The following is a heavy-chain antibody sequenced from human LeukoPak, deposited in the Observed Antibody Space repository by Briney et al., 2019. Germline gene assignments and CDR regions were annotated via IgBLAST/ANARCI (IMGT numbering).Heavy chain of an antibody. D-gene: IGHD3-10*01. CDR3: ARDRELGY. CDR1: GGSISIYY. CDR2: IYNSGST. Sequence: KSSETLSLTCTVSGGSISIYYWNWIRQPPGRGLEWIGYIYNSGSTNYNPSLKSRVTISVDTSKNQFSLKLTSVTAAGTAVYYCARDRELGYWGQGTLVTVSS. V-gene: IGHV4-59*01. J-gene: IGHJ4*02.